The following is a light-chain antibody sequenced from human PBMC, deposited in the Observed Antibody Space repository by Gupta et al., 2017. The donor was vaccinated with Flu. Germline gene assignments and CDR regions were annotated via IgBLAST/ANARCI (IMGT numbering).Light chain of an antibody. J-gene: IGKJ2*02. V-gene: IGKV3-15*01. CDR2: EAS. Sequence: PATLSVSLGERATLSCRASQSVSDYLAWYQQKPGQAPRLLIYEASTRATGIPARFSGSGSGTEFTLTISSLQSEDFAVYYCQQFNDWPRTFGQGTKLEIK. CDR1: QSVSDY. CDR3: QQFNDWPRT.